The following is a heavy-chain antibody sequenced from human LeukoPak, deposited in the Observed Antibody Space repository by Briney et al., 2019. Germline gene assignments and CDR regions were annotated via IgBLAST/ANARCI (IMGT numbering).Heavy chain of an antibody. CDR3: ARGRSSGWHYYFDY. Sequence: SETLSLTCTVSGGSISSFYWSWIRQPPGKGLEWIGYISYSGSTNYNPSLKSRVTISVDTSKTQFSLKLSSVTAADTAVYYCARGRSSGWHYYFDYWGQGTLVTVSS. V-gene: IGHV4-59*01. D-gene: IGHD6-19*01. CDR1: GGSISSFY. J-gene: IGHJ4*02. CDR2: ISYSGST.